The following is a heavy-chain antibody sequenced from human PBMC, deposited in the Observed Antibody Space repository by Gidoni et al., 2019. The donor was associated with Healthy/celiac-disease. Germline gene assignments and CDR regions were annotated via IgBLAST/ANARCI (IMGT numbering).Heavy chain of an antibody. V-gene: IGHV1-46*01. CDR2: INPSGGST. Sequence: FTSYYMHWVRQAPGQGLEWMGIINPSGGSTSYAQKFQGRVTMTRDTSTSTVYMELSSLRSEDTAVYYCARQYYYDSSGYYPPFDYWGQGTLVTVSS. CDR3: ARQYYYDSSGYYPPFDY. CDR1: FTSYY. D-gene: IGHD3-22*01. J-gene: IGHJ4*02.